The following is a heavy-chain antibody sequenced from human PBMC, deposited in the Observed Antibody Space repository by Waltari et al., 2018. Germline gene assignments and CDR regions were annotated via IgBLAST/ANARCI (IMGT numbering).Heavy chain of an antibody. Sequence: EVPLVESGGGLVQPGGALGLSCVAPGFTFSNDWMPWIRQAPGKGLVWVSRINTDGSITNYADSVKGRFTISRDNAKNILYLQMNSLGAEDTAVYYCARDVAGEGSRWGQGALVTVSS. CDR2: INTDGSIT. J-gene: IGHJ4*02. V-gene: IGHV3-74*01. D-gene: IGHD6-19*01. CDR1: GFTFSNDW. CDR3: ARDVAGEGSR.